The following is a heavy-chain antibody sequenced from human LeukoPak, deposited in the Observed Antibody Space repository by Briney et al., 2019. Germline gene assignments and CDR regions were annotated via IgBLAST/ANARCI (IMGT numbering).Heavy chain of an antibody. CDR3: AKGISSWYYNNWFDP. CDR2: ISWNSGSI. V-gene: IGHV3-9*01. D-gene: IGHD6-13*01. J-gene: IGHJ5*02. CDR1: GFTFDDYA. Sequence: GGSLRLSCAASGFTFDDYAMHWVRQAPGKGLEWVSGISWNSGSIGYADSVKGRFTISRDNAKNSLYLQMNSLRAEDTALYYCAKGISSWYYNNWFDPWGQGTLVTVSS.